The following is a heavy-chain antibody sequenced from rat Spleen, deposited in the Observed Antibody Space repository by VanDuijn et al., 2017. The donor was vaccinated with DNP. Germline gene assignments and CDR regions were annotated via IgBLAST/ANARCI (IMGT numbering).Heavy chain of an antibody. Sequence: QVQLKESGPGLVQPSQTLSLTCTVSGFSLSTYGVSWVRQPPGKGLEWIAAISGVGSTYYTSALKSRLSISRDTSQSQVFLKMNSVQTEDTATYYCARSPESSYIYFPWAYWGQGTLVTVSS. CDR2: ISGVGST. D-gene: IGHD1-2*01. CDR1: GFSLSTYG. J-gene: IGHJ3*01. V-gene: IGHV2S12*01. CDR3: ARSPESSYIYFPWAY.